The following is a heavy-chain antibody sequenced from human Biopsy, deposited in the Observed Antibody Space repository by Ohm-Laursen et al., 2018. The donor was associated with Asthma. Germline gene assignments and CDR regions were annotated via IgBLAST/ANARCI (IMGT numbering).Heavy chain of an antibody. CDR3: SSYEVVTSILPLDV. J-gene: IGHJ6*02. D-gene: IGHD2-21*02. V-gene: IGHV3-30*03. CDR2: ISYDGSNK. Sequence: SLRLSCAASGFTFSRYGMHWVRQAPGKGLEWVAVISYDGSNKYYGDSVQGRFTISRDNSKNTLYLQMNSLRAEATAVYYCSSYEVVTSILPLDVWGQGTTVTVSS. CDR1: GFTFSRYG.